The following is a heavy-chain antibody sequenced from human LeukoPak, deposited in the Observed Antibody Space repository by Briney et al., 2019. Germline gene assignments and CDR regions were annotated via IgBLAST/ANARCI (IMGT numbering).Heavy chain of an antibody. D-gene: IGHD3-9*01. CDR3: ARGLHYDILTGYYIGAFDI. CDR1: GGSISSYY. J-gene: IGHJ3*02. V-gene: IGHV4-59*01. CDR2: IYYGGST. Sequence: SETLSLTCTVSGGSISSYYWSGIRQPPGKGLEWIGYIYYGGSTNYNPSLKSRVTISVDTSKNQFSLKLSSVTAADTAVYYCARGLHYDILTGYYIGAFDIWGQGTMVTVSS.